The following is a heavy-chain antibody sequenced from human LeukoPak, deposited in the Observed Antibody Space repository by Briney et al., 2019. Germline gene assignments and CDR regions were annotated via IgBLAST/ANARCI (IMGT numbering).Heavy chain of an antibody. Sequence: GESLKISCKGSGYSFTSYWIGWVRQMPGKGLEWMGIIYPGDSDTRYSPPFQGQVTILVDKSISTAYLQWSNLKASDTAMYYCARRGDYGDYWLDPWGQGTLVTVSS. CDR2: IYPGDSDT. CDR1: GYSFTSYW. J-gene: IGHJ5*02. V-gene: IGHV5-51*01. D-gene: IGHD4-17*01. CDR3: ARRGDYGDYWLDP.